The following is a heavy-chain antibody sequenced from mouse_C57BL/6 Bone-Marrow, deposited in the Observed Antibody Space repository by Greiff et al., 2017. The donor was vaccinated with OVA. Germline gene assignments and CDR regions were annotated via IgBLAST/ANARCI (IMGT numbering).Heavy chain of an antibody. CDR3: ARSRGWTRFAY. CDR2: INPGSGGT. J-gene: IGHJ3*01. Sequence: QVQLQQSGAELVRPGTSVKVSCKASGYAFTNYLIEWVKQRPGQGLEWIGVINPGSGGTNYNEKFKSKATLTVDKSSSTAYMQLSSLTSEDSAVYYCARSRGWTRFAYWGQGTLVTVSA. CDR1: GYAFTNYL. D-gene: IGHD2-3*01. V-gene: IGHV1-54*01.